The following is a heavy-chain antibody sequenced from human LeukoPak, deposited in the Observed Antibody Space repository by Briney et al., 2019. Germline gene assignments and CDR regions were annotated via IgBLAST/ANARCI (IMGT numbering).Heavy chain of an antibody. CDR1: GYTFTSYD. CDR3: ARFAFGGTSDY. D-gene: IGHD3-16*01. J-gene: IGHJ4*02. V-gene: IGHV1-2*02. Sequence: ASVKVSCKASGYTFTSYDINWVRQAPGQGLEWLGWINLNSAGTKCAQKFQGRVTMTRDTSISTAYMELSRLRSDDTAVYYCARFAFGGTSDYWGQGTLVTVSS. CDR2: INLNSAGT.